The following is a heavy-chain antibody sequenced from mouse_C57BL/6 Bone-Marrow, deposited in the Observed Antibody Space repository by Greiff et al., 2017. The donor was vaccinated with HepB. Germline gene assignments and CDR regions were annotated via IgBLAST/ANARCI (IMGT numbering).Heavy chain of an antibody. CDR1: GYTFTSYT. CDR2: INPSSGYT. J-gene: IGHJ1*03. V-gene: IGHV1-4*01. CDR3: ARDDYWYFDV. Sequence: VQLQQSGAELARPGASVKMSCKASGYTFTSYTMHWVKQRPGQGLEWIGYINPSSGYTKYNQKFKDKATLTADKSSSTAYMPLSSLTSEDSAVYYCARDDYWYFDVRGTGTTVTVSS.